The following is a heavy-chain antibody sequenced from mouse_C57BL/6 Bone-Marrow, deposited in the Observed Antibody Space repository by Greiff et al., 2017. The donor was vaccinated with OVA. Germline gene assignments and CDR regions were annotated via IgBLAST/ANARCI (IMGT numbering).Heavy chain of an antibody. CDR1: GYTFTDYY. D-gene: IGHD2-1*01. J-gene: IGHJ2*01. CDR3: VEDIYYGNEGY. V-gene: IGHV1-19*01. Sequence: EVKLQQSGPVLVKPGASVKMSCKASGYTFTDYYMNWVKQSHGKSLEWIGVINPYNGGTSYNQKFKGKATLTVDKSSSTAYMELNSLTSEDSAVYYCVEDIYYGNEGYWGQGTTLTVSS. CDR2: INPYNGGT.